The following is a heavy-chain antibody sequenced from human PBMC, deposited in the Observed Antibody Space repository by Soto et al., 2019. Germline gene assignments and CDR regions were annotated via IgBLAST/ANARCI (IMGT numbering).Heavy chain of an antibody. J-gene: IGHJ4*02. CDR3: AHDSHGGNTYFDL. Sequence: VQLQESGPGLVRPSETLSLTCTVSGGSISSGNFYWSWIRQPPGKGLAWIGYIYFSGSTSYSPSLTSRLTISLNTSNNQFSLKLTSVTAADTAVYYCAHDSHGGNTYFDLWGQGALVTVSS. D-gene: IGHD1-26*01. CDR1: GGSISSGNFY. V-gene: IGHV4-30-4*01. CDR2: IYFSGST.